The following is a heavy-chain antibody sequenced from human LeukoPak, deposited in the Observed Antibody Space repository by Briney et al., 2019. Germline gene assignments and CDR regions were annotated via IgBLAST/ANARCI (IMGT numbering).Heavy chain of an antibody. J-gene: IGHJ4*02. D-gene: IGHD6-6*01. CDR3: ARLTRLSTSPDRYYLDY. CDR1: GDSISSYY. V-gene: IGHV4-4*09. CDR2: IYTSGGT. Sequence: SETLSLTCTVSGDSISSYYWSWIRQPPGQGLEWIGYIYTSGGTNYIPSLKGRVTISIDTSKNQFSLKLSSVTAADSAVYYCARLTRLSTSPDRYYLDYWGQGTLVTVSS.